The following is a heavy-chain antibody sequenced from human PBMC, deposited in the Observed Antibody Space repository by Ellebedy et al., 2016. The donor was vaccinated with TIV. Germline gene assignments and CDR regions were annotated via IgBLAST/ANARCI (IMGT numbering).Heavy chain of an antibody. V-gene: IGHV3-7*03. J-gene: IGHJ5*01. CDR3: GRLGTYVADRGLDS. CDR2: INNDGSAK. D-gene: IGHD6-6*01. CDR1: GFTFSNYW. Sequence: PGGSLRLSCAASGFTFSNYWMTWVRQAPGKGLEWLANINNDGSAKHYLESLKGRFTISRDNTKNSLNLQLNSLRVEDAAVYYCGRLGTYVADRGLDSWGPGTLVTVSS.